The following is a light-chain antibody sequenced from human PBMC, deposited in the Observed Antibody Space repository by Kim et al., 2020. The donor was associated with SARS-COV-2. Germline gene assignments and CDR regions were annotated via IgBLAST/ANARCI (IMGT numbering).Light chain of an antibody. CDR3: QQYDTLPFT. V-gene: IGKV1-33*01. CDR1: QDIRNF. CDR2: DAS. Sequence: AVEGDRVTITCQASQDIRNFLNWYQQKPGQAPKVLIYDASNLETGVPSRFSGNKSGTDFTFTISRLQPEDIATYYCQQYDTLPFTFGPGTKVDIK. J-gene: IGKJ3*01.